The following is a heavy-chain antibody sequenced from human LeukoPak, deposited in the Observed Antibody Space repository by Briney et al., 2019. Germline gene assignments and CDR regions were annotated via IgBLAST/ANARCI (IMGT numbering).Heavy chain of an antibody. CDR2: ISSSISTV. CDR3: AKDRSRSVVVVAAFDY. V-gene: IGHV3-48*01. D-gene: IGHD2-15*01. CDR1: GFTFSSYS. Sequence: GGSLRLSCAASGFTFSSYSMNWVRQAPGKGLEWVAYISSSISTVYYADSVKGRFTISRDNSKNTLYLQMNSLRAEDTAVYYCAKDRSRSVVVVAAFDYWGQGTLVTVSS. J-gene: IGHJ4*02.